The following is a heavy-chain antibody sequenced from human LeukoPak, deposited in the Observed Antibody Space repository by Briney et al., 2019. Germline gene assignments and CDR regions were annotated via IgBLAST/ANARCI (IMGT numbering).Heavy chain of an antibody. V-gene: IGHV1-69*02. CDR2: IIPILGIA. D-gene: IGHD2-21*01. CDR3: ARVVRHAPNWFDR. Sequence: SVKVSCKASGGTFNSYTISWVGQAPGQGLEGMGRIIPILGIANYAQKFQGRVTITGDKTTRTAYMEMSSLRSEDTAVYYCARVVRHAPNWFDRWGQGTLVTVSS. CDR1: GGTFNSYT. J-gene: IGHJ5*02.